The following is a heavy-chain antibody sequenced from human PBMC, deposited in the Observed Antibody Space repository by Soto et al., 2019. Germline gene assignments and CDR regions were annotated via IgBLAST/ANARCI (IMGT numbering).Heavy chain of an antibody. CDR3: ARIYCTNVVCWYDY. V-gene: IGHV1-3*01. CDR1: GYTFTSYA. CDR2: INAGNGNT. D-gene: IGHD2-8*01. J-gene: IGHJ4*02. Sequence: QVQLVQSGAEVKKPGASVKVSCKASGYTFTSYAMHWVRQAPGQRLEWMGWINAGNGNTKYSQKFQDRVTNTRDPSAGADYMELSSVRSGVTAVYNCARIYCTNVVCWYDYWGPGTLVTGSS.